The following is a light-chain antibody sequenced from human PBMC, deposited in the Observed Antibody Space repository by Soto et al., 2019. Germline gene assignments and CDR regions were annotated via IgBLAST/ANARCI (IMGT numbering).Light chain of an antibody. CDR2: WAS. J-gene: IGKJ2*01. CDR3: HQYARDPFT. CDR1: QSVLYTPNNNNY. Sequence: DIVMTQSPDSLAVSLGERATINCKSSQSVLYTPNNNNYLAWFQQKPGQPPKLLIYWASTRESGAPDRFSGSGSGTDFTLTISSVEAEDVAVYYGHQYARDPFTFGQGTKLEIK. V-gene: IGKV4-1*01.